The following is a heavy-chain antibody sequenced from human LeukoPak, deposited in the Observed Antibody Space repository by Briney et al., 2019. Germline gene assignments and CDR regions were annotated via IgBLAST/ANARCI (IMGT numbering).Heavy chain of an antibody. V-gene: IGHV3-30*18. J-gene: IGHJ6*03. CDR2: ISYDGSNK. D-gene: IGHD5-12*01. Sequence: GVSLRLSCAASGFTFSSYGMHWVRQAPGKGLEWVAVISYDGSNKYYADSVKGRFTISRDNSKNTLYLQTNSLRAEDTAVYYCAKDWEWLRPYYYYMDVWGKGTTVTVSS. CDR3: AKDWEWLRPYYYYMDV. CDR1: GFTFSSYG.